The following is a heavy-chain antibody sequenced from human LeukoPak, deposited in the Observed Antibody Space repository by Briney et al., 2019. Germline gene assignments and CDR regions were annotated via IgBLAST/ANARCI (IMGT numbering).Heavy chain of an antibody. V-gene: IGHV3-74*01. CDR3: ATSRTFDY. CDR2: INSDGSST. J-gene: IGHJ4*02. CDR1: GFTFSSYW. D-gene: IGHD3-3*01. Sequence: GGPLRLSCAASGFTFSSYWMHWVPQAPGKGLVWLSRINSDGSSTSYADSVKGRFTISRDNAKNTLYLQMNSLRADDTAVYYCATSRTFDYWGQGTLVTVSS.